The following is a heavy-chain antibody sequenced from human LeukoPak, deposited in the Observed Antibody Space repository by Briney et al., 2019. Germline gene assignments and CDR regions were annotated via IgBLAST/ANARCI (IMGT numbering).Heavy chain of an antibody. V-gene: IGHV4-39*07. CDR2: IYYSGST. CDR1: GGSISSYY. J-gene: IGHJ6*02. D-gene: IGHD6-19*01. CDR3: ARDPGGRYGRYYYYGMDV. Sequence: SETLSLTCTVSGGSISSYYWGWIRQPPGKGLEWIGSIYYSGSTYYNPSLKSRVTISVDTSKNQFSLKLSSVTAADTAVYYCARDPGGRYGRYYYYGMDVWGQGTTVTVSS.